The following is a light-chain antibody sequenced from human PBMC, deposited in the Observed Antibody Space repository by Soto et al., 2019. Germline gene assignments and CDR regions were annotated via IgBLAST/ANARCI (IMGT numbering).Light chain of an antibody. CDR2: EAS. CDR1: QSLSSW. V-gene: IGKV1-5*03. Sequence: DIQMTQSPSTLSASVGDRVTITCRASQSLSSWLAWYQQKPGKAPKLLIYEASSLGSGVPSRFSGSGSGIEFTLAITGLQPDDFATYYCQQYDSYPWTFGQGTKVEIK. CDR3: QQYDSYPWT. J-gene: IGKJ1*01.